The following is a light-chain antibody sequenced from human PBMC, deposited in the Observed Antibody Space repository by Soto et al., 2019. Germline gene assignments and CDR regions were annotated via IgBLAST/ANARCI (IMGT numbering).Light chain of an antibody. J-gene: IGKJ2*01. CDR2: DAS. CDR1: QSISSW. V-gene: IGKV1-5*01. Sequence: DIQMTQSPSTLSASVGDRVTLTCRASQSISSWLAWYQQKPGKAPKLLIYDASSLESGVPSRFSGSGSGTEFTLTISSLPPDDFATYYCQQYNNYSPYTFGQGTKLEIK. CDR3: QQYNNYSPYT.